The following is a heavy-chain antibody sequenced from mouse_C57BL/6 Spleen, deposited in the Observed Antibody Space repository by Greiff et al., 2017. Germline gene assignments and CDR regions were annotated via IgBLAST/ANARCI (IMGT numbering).Heavy chain of an antibody. D-gene: IGHD1-1*01. CDR2: ISYDGSN. CDR1: GYSITSGYY. Sequence: EVKLQESGPGLVKPSQSLSLTCSVTGYSITSGYYWNWIRQFPGNKLEWMGYISYDGSNNYNPSLKNRISITRDTSKNQFILKLNSVTTEDTATYYCARDRATVDWYFDVWGTGTTVTVSS. J-gene: IGHJ1*03. V-gene: IGHV3-6*01. CDR3: ARDRATVDWYFDV.